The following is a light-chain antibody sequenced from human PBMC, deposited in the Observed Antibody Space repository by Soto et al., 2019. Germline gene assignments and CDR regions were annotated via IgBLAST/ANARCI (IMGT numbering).Light chain of an antibody. CDR3: QHYGTSPLT. J-gene: IGKJ1*01. CDR2: GVS. Sequence: EFVLTQSPGTLSSSPGERATLSSRASQSPSSSYFAWYQQKPGQAPRLLIYGVSSRATGIPDRFSGSGSGTDFTLTISRLEPEDFAVYFCQHYGTSPLTFGQGTKVEIK. V-gene: IGKV3-20*01. CDR1: QSPSSSY.